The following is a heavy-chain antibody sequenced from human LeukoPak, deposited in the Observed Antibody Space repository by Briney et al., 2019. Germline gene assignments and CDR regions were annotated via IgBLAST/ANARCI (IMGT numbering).Heavy chain of an antibody. CDR3: ASFTAYSSSWYWWTNYYYYGMDV. CDR2: INPNSGGT. CDR1: GYTFTGYY. Sequence: AASVKVSCKASGYTFTGYYMHWVRQAPGQGLEWMGWINPNSGGTNYAQKFQGRVTMTRDTSISTAYMELSRLRSDDTAVYYCASFTAYSSSWYWWTNYYYYGMDVWGQGTTVTVSS. J-gene: IGHJ6*02. V-gene: IGHV1-2*02. D-gene: IGHD6-13*01.